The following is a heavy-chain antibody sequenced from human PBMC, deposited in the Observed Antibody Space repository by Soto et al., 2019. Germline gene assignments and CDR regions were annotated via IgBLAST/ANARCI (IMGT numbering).Heavy chain of an antibody. CDR1: GFTCSSYS. D-gene: IGHD1-26*01. CDR2: ISSRSSTI. Sequence: PGRSLRLSCAASGFTCSSYSMNLVRQAPGKGLEWVSYISSRSSTIYYADSVKGRLTISRDNAKNSLYLQMNSLRDEDTAVYYCARDPGRGSYFEAFDILRQETMVAV. V-gene: IGHV3-48*02. CDR3: ARDPGRGSYFEAFDI. J-gene: IGHJ3*02.